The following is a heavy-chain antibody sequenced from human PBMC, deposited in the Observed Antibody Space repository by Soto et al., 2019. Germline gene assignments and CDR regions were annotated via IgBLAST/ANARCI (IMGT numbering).Heavy chain of an antibody. CDR1: GFTFDDYA. CDR2: ISWNSGSI. Sequence: PGGSLRLSCAASGFTFDDYAMHWVRQAPGKGLEWVSGISWNSGSIGYADSVKGRFTISRDNARNSVYLEMNSLSAEDTAVYYCARESEDLTSNFDYWGQGTLVTVSS. CDR3: ARESEDLTSNFDY. J-gene: IGHJ4*02. V-gene: IGHV3-9*01.